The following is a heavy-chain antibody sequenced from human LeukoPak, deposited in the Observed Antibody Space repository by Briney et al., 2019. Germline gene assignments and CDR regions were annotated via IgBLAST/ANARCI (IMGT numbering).Heavy chain of an antibody. CDR1: GFTFDDYG. Sequence: GGSLRLSCAASGFTFDDYGMSWVRQAPGKGLEWVADIKRGGNEKNYVDSVKGRFTISRDDARDSVYLQMNSLRVEDTAVYYCARGPSYGSRCDFLDYWGQGVLVTVSS. CDR3: ARGPSYGSRCDFLDY. V-gene: IGHV3-7*01. CDR2: IKRGGNEK. J-gene: IGHJ4*02. D-gene: IGHD3-10*01.